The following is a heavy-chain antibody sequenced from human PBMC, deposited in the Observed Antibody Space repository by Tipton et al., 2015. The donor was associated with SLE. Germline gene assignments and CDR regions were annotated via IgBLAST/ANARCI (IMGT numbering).Heavy chain of an antibody. D-gene: IGHD3-22*01. J-gene: IGHJ3*02. CDR1: GFTFDDYA. CDR2: ISGDGGST. V-gene: IGHV3-43*02. Sequence: SLRLSCAASGFTFDDYAMHWVRQAPGKGLEWVSLISGDGGSTYYADSVKGRFTISRDSSKNSLYLQMNSLRTEDTALYYCAKDIAPRIVRGAFDIWGQGTMVTVSS. CDR3: AKDIAPRIVRGAFDI.